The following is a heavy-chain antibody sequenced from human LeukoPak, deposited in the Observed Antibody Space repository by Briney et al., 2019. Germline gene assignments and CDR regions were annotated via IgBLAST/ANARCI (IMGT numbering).Heavy chain of an antibody. D-gene: IGHD1-1*01. V-gene: IGHV1-18*01. CDR1: GYTFTSYG. Sequence: ASVKVSCKASGYTFTSYGISWVRQAPGQGLEWMGWISACNGNTNYAQKLQGRVTMTTDTSTSTAYMELRSLRSDDTAVYYCARDKRGTYYYYYYGMDVWGQGTTVTVSS. J-gene: IGHJ6*02. CDR2: ISACNGNT. CDR3: ARDKRGTYYYYYYGMDV.